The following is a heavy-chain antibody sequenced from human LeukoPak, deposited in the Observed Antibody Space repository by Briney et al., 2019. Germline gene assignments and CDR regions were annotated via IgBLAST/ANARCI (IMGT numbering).Heavy chain of an antibody. D-gene: IGHD3-16*02. Sequence: KPSETLSLTCTVSGGSISSYYWSWIRQPPGKGLEWIGYIYYSGSTNYNPSLKSRVTISVDTSKNQFSLKLSSVTAADTAVYYCARESPGGYVWGSYHTLDYWGQGTLVTVSS. V-gene: IGHV4-59*01. CDR1: GGSISSYY. J-gene: IGHJ4*02. CDR3: ARESPGGYVWGSYHTLDY. CDR2: IYYSGST.